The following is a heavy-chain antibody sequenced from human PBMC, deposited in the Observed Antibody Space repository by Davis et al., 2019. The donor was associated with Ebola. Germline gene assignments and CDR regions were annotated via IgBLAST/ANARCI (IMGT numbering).Heavy chain of an antibody. CDR2: TYYSGST. V-gene: IGHV4-59*01. J-gene: IGHJ2*01. D-gene: IGHD4-17*01. CDR1: GGSFSTYY. Sequence: SEPLSPTCPVPGGSFSTYYWTWIRQPPGKGLEWLGSTYYSGSTNYNPPLKSRVTISVDTSKNQFSLKLSSETAADTAVYYCASLRLTQNGYFDRWGRGTLVTVSS. CDR3: ASLRLTQNGYFDR.